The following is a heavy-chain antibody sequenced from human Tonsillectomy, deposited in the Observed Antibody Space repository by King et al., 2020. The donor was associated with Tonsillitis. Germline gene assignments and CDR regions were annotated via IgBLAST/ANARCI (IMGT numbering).Heavy chain of an antibody. V-gene: IGHV3-7*01. Sequence: QLVQSGGGLVQPGGSLRLSCAASDFTFSEYWMTWIRQPPGEGLEWVANLKGDGRGKNYVDSVEGRFTISRVNADSSLFLRMNSLRAEDTAIYYCVRDMNYRDRSTYYDVLDVWGPGTMVTVSS. CDR3: VRDMNYRDRSTYYDVLDV. CDR1: DFTFSEYW. D-gene: IGHD3-22*01. CDR2: LKGDGRGK. J-gene: IGHJ3*01.